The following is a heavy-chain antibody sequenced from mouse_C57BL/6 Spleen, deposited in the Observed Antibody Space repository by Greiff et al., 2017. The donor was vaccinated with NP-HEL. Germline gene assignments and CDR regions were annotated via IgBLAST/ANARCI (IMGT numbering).Heavy chain of an antibody. D-gene: IGHD2-1*01. CDR2: IYPGDGDT. CDR3: ARGAIYLDY. J-gene: IGHJ4*01. CDR1: GYAFSSSW. V-gene: IGHV1-82*01. Sequence: QVQLKESGPELVKPGASVKISCKASGYAFSSSWMNWVKQRPGKGLEWIGRIYPGDGDTNYNGKFKGKATLTADKSSSTAYMQLSSLTSEDSAVYVCARGAIYLDYWGQGTSVTVSA.